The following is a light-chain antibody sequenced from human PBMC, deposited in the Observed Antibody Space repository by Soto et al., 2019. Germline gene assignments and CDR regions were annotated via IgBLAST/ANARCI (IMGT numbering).Light chain of an antibody. V-gene: IGLV2-14*01. J-gene: IGLJ3*02. Sequence: QSVLTQPASVSGSAGQSITISCSGTMRDVGAYNLVSWYQQHPGTAPKLIIYEVRNRPSGISSRFSGPRSGNTASLTISGLQSEDEGDYYCSAYTARSTLVFGGGTKVTVL. CDR1: MRDVGAYNL. CDR3: SAYTARSTLV. CDR2: EVR.